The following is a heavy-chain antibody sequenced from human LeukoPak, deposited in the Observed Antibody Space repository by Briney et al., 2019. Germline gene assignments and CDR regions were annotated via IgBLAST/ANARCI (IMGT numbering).Heavy chain of an antibody. CDR2: IYSSGST. J-gene: IGHJ4*02. CDR3: ARKDGDY. V-gene: IGHV4-4*07. Sequence: SETLSLTCTVSGASISAFHWTWFRQPAGKGLEWIGLIYSSGSTLFNPSLKSRVAMSVDLTKNQLSLKLTSVTAADTAMYYCARKDGDYWGRGTLVAVSS. CDR1: GASISAFH.